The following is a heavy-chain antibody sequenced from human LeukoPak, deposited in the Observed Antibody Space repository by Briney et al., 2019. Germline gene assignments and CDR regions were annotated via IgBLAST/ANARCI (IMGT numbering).Heavy chain of an antibody. V-gene: IGHV3-23*01. CDR2: ISGSGGST. CDR3: AKASYCSSTSCYLVGRYFDY. Sequence: GGSLRLSCAASGFTFSSYAMSWVREAPGKGLEWVSAISGSGGSTYYADSVKGRFTISRDNSKNTLYLQMNSVRAEDTAVYYCAKASYCSSTSCYLVGRYFDYWGQGTLVTVSS. J-gene: IGHJ4*02. CDR1: GFTFSSYA. D-gene: IGHD2-2*01.